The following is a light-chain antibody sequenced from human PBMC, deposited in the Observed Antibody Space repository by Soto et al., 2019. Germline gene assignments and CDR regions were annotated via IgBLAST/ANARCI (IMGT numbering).Light chain of an antibody. CDR3: QHYRTS. V-gene: IGKV3-20*01. Sequence: EIVLTQAPGTLSLSPGERATLSCRASQSVSSSYLAWYQQKPGQPPRLLIYGASSRATGIPDRFSGSESGTDFTLTITRLEPEDFAVYYCQHYRTSFGGGTKVEIK. CDR2: GAS. J-gene: IGKJ4*01. CDR1: QSVSSSY.